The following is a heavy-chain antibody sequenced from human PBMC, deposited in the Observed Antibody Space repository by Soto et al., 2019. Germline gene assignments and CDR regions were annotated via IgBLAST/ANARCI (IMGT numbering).Heavy chain of an antibody. D-gene: IGHD4-17*01. CDR3: ATDVGGYIYGLARH. Sequence: SQTLSLTCAISVDSVSTNSATWDWIRQSPSRGLEWLGRTYYRSNWYTDYAVSVKGRITISPDTSNNQLSLQLNSVTPGDTAVYYCATDVGGYIYGLARHWGPGTLVTVSS. CDR1: VDSVSTNSAT. J-gene: IGHJ4*02. V-gene: IGHV6-1*01. CDR2: TYYRSNWYT.